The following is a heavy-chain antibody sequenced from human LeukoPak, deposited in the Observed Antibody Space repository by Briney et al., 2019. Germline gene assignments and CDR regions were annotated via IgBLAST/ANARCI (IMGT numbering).Heavy chain of an antibody. CDR2: IYHSGST. CDR3: ARLGRYDYFIDY. CDR1: GGSISSAGYS. Sequence: SEALSLTCAVSGGSISSAGYSWSWIRQPPGKGLEWIGYIYHSGSTYYNSSLKSRVTISVDRSKNQFSLKLTSVTAADTAVYYCARLGRYDYFIDYWGQGTLVTVSS. J-gene: IGHJ4*02. D-gene: IGHD3-16*01. V-gene: IGHV4-30-2*01.